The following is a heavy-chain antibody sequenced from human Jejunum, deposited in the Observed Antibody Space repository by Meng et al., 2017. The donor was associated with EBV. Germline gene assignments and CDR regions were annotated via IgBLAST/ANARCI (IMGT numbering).Heavy chain of an antibody. V-gene: IGHV3-13*01. Sequence: EVQLVESGGVLVQPGGSLSLCFAASVFTFSGYDMHWVRQATGKVLEWVSGIGTAGDTYYLGSVKGRFTISRENAKNSLYLQMNSLGVGDTAVYYCARGSGTTRHYWGQGTLVTVSS. CDR2: IGTAGDT. CDR1: VFTFSGYD. D-gene: IGHD1-1*01. J-gene: IGHJ4*02. CDR3: ARGSGTTRHY.